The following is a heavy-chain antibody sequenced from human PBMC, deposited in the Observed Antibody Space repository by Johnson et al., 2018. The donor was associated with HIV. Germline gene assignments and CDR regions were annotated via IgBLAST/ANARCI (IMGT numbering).Heavy chain of an antibody. CDR2: ISSSGSTM. Sequence: QEQLVESGGGLVKPGWSLRLSCTTSGFTFSAYYMSWIRQAPGKGLECVSYISSSGSTMSYADSVKGRFTISRDNAKNSLYLQMNSLRAGDTALYYCARDSTPWGGDYVDYAFDIWGQGTMVTVSS. CDR3: ARDSTPWGGDYVDYAFDI. CDR1: GFTFSAYY. J-gene: IGHJ3*02. V-gene: IGHV3-11*04. D-gene: IGHD4-17*01.